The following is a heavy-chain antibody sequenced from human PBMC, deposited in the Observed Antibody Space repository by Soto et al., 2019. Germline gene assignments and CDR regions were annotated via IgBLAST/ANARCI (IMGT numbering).Heavy chain of an antibody. CDR1: GDTFTSYY. J-gene: IGHJ5*02. V-gene: IGHV1-2*02. Sequence: GASVKVSCKAPGDTFTSYYLNWVRQAPGQGLEWVGWINVNSGVANYAQKFHGSVTMTTDTSMSTAYLELKRLRSDDTAVYYCARDPTGLIGWFDPWGQGTLVTVSS. CDR2: INVNSGVA. CDR3: ARDPTGLIGWFDP. D-gene: IGHD4-4*01.